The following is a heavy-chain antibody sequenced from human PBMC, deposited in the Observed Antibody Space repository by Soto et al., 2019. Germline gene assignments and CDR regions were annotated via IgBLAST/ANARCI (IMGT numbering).Heavy chain of an antibody. V-gene: IGHV3-7*01. CDR1: GFTFSNYW. CDR3: CKALVKGGDY. J-gene: IGHJ4*02. Sequence: EVQLVESGGGLVQPGGSLRLSCAASGFTFSNYWMTWVRQAPGKGLEGVANIKQDGSETNFVDSVKGRFTISRDNAKNSTDLQINGPGAEETAVEYCCKALVKGGDYWGQGTLVTVSS. D-gene: IGHD2-8*02. CDR2: IKQDGSET.